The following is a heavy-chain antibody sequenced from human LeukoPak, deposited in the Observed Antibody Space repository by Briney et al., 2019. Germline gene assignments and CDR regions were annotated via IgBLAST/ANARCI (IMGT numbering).Heavy chain of an antibody. J-gene: IGHJ4*02. CDR2: ISSSGSTI. CDR3: ARTAYDILTGYSGTFDY. D-gene: IGHD3-9*01. V-gene: IGHV3-48*03. Sequence: GGSLRLSCAASGFTFSSYEMNWVRQAPGKGLEWVSYISSSGSTIYYADSVKGRFTISRDNAKNSLYLQMNSLRAEDTAVYYCARTAYDILTGYSGTFDYWGQGTLVTVSS. CDR1: GFTFSSYE.